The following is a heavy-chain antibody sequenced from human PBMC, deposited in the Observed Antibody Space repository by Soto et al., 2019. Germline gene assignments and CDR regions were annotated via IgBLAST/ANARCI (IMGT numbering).Heavy chain of an antibody. J-gene: IGHJ4*02. CDR3: AKDEGVGGTLGLFDY. V-gene: IGHV3-30*18. Sequence: QVQLVESGGGAVQPGESLRLSCVASGFDFTYYAMHCVRQAPGKGLESVAVMSSDGSKIHHTDSVKGRFTISRDNSKKTLYLQMNSLRKEDTAVYFCAKDEGVGGTLGLFDYWGQGTLVSVSS. CDR2: MSSDGSKI. D-gene: IGHD1-26*01. CDR1: GFDFTYYA.